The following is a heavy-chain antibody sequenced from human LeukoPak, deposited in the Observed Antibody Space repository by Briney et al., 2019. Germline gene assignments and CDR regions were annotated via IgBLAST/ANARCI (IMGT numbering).Heavy chain of an antibody. V-gene: IGHV3-7*03. J-gene: IGHJ4*02. CDR3: ARDQYDTWSRRGNFDS. CDR2: IKLDGSEK. CDR1: GFTSSDHY. D-gene: IGHD3-3*01. Sequence: GGSLRLSCVVSGFTSSDHYIDWARQAPGKGLEWVANIKLDGSEKNYVDSVKGRFTISRDNTKNSLYLQMNSLRVEDTAVFYCARDQYDTWSRRGNFDSWGQGTLVIVSS.